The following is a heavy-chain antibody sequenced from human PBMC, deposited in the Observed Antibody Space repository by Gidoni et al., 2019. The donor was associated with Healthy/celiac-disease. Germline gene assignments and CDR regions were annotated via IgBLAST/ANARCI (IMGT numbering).Heavy chain of an antibody. CDR1: GFTFSSHA. CDR2: ISYDGSNK. D-gene: IGHD3-10*01. V-gene: IGHV3-30-3*01. CDR3: ARDRAHTGAFDI. Sequence: QVQLVESGGGVVQPGRSLRLSCAASGFTFSSHAMHWVRQDPVKGLEWVAVISYDGSNKYYADSVKGRFTISRDNSKNTLYLQMNSLRAEDTAVYYCARDRAHTGAFDIWGQGTMVTVSS. J-gene: IGHJ3*02.